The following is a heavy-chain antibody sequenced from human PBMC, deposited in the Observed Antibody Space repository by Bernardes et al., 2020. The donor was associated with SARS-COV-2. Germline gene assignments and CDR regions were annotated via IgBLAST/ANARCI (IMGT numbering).Heavy chain of an antibody. CDR1: GFTFSNYW. V-gene: IGHV3-7*03. D-gene: IGHD6-19*01. Sequence: GGSLRLSCAASGFTFSNYWMNWVRVAPGKGLEWVANIKQDGSEKFYVDSVKGRFTISRDNAKNSLFLQMNSLRDEDTAVYYCVGGGGWLFDYWGQGTLVTVSS. CDR2: IKQDGSEK. J-gene: IGHJ4*02. CDR3: VGGGGWLFDY.